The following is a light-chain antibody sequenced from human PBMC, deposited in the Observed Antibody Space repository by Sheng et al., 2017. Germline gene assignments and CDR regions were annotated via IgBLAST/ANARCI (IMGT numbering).Light chain of an antibody. CDR3: HQYHNWPPSHT. J-gene: IGKJ2*01. CDR2: GAS. V-gene: IGKV3-20*01. Sequence: EIVLTQSPGTLSLSPGERATLSCRASQSVSSSYLAWYQQKPGQAPRLLIYGASSRATGIPDRFSGSGSGTDFTLTISRLEPEDFAVYYCHQYHNWPPSHTFGQGTKLEIK. CDR1: QSVSSSY.